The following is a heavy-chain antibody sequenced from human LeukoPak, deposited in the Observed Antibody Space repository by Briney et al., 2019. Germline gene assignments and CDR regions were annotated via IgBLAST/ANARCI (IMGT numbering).Heavy chain of an antibody. CDR2: IYYSGST. CDR1: GGSINSYY. D-gene: IGHD2-15*01. Sequence: SETLSLTCTVPGGSINSYYWSWIRQPPGKGLEWIGYIYYSGSTNYNPSLKSRVTISVDTSNNKFSLKLTSLTAADTAVYYCVRHLSAGRLACDIWGQGTMVTVSS. CDR3: VRHLSAGRLACDI. V-gene: IGHV4-59*08. J-gene: IGHJ3*02.